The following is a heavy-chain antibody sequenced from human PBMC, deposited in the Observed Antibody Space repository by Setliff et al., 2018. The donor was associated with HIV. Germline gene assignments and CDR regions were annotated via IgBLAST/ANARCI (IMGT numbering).Heavy chain of an antibody. CDR3: ARSSYYVSSGYYYPRGYFDL. D-gene: IGHD3-22*01. J-gene: IGHJ2*01. V-gene: IGHV4-34*01. Sequence: TLSLTCAVYGGSFSGYYWSWIRQPPGKGLEWIGEINHSGSTNYNPSLKSRVTISVDTSKNQFSLKLSSVTAADTAVYYCARSSYYVSSGYYYPRGYFDLWGRGTLVTVSS. CDR1: GGSFSGYY. CDR2: INHSGST.